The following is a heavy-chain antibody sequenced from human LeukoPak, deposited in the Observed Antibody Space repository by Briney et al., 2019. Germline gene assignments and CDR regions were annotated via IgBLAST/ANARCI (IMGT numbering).Heavy chain of an antibody. J-gene: IGHJ5*02. Sequence: GASVKVSCKASGYTFTGYYMHWVRQAPGQGLEWMGWINPNSGGTNYAQKFQGRVTMTRDTSISTAYMELSRLRSDDTAVYYCARARGRSYSSSSTWFDPWGQGTLVTVSS. CDR1: GYTFTGYY. CDR2: INPNSGGT. V-gene: IGHV1-2*02. CDR3: ARARGRSYSSSSTWFDP. D-gene: IGHD6-6*01.